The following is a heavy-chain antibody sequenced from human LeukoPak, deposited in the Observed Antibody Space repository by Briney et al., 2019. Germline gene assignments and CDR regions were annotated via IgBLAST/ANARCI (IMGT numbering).Heavy chain of an antibody. CDR1: GYTFTGHY. J-gene: IGHJ4*02. D-gene: IGHD6-13*01. Sequence: GASVKVSCKASGYTFTGHYMHWVRQAPGQGLEGMGWIDAKSGGTKYAQRFQGRVTMTRDTSINTGYMDLSSLTSDDTAVYYCARWRGYSSGWSGPFDDWGQGTLVTVSS. V-gene: IGHV1-2*02. CDR2: IDAKSGGT. CDR3: ARWRGYSSGWSGPFDD.